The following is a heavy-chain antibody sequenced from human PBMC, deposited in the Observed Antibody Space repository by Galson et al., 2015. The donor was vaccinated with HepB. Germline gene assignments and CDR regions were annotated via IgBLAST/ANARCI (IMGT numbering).Heavy chain of an antibody. CDR1: GYTFTGYY. D-gene: IGHD1-26*01. CDR2: INPNSGGT. J-gene: IGHJ5*02. CDR3: ARGGAPGGSFFVWFDP. Sequence: SVKVSCKASGYTFTGYYTHWVRQAPGQGLEWMGWINPNSGGTNYAQKFQGWVTMTRDTSISTAYMELSRLRSDDTAVYYCARGGAPGGSFFVWFDPWGQGTLVTVSS. V-gene: IGHV1-2*04.